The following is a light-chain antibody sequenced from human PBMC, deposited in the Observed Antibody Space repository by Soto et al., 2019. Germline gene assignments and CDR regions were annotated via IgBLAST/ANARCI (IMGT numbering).Light chain of an antibody. CDR3: QQRSNWPLP. Sequence: EIVLTQSPATLSLSPGERATLSCRASQSVSSYLAWYQQKPGQAPRLLIYDASNRATGIPARFSGSGYGTDFQPTISSLEPEDFAIYYCQQRSNWPLPFGGGSKADIK. J-gene: IGKJ4*01. CDR2: DAS. V-gene: IGKV3-11*01. CDR1: QSVSSY.